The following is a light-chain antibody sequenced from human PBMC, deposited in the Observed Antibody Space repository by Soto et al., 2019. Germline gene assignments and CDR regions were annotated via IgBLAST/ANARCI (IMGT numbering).Light chain of an antibody. CDR1: QDISNY. V-gene: IGKV1-33*01. J-gene: IGKJ4*01. CDR3: QQYDNLPLT. Sequence: DIQIAQSPSSLSPSVLDRVTITRQASQDISNYLNWYQQKPGKAPKLLIYDASNLETGVPSRFSGSGSGTDFTFTISSLQPEDIATSYCQQYDNLPLTFGGGTKVDIK. CDR2: DAS.